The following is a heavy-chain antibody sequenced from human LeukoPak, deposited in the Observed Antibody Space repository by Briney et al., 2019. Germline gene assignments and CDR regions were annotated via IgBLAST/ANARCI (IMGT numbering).Heavy chain of an antibody. CDR2: ISYDGSNK. Sequence: GGSLRLSCAASGFTFSSYAMHWVRQAPGKGLEWVAVISYDGSNKYYADSVKGRFTISRDNSKNTVHLQMNNLRAEDTAMYFCARRLYIVRGAFDIWGQGTMVTVSS. D-gene: IGHD2/OR15-2a*01. V-gene: IGHV3-30*14. J-gene: IGHJ3*02. CDR1: GFTFSSYA. CDR3: ARRLYIVRGAFDI.